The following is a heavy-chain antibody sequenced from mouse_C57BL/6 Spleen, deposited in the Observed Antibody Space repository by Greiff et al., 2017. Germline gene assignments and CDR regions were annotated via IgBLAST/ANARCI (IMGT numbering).Heavy chain of an antibody. D-gene: IGHD1-1*01. J-gene: IGHJ2*01. V-gene: IGHV1-53*01. CDR2: INPSNGGT. CDR3: ARFGYYGSSFDY. Sequence: QVQLKQPGTELVKPGASVKLSCKASGYTFTSYWMHWVKQRPGQGLEWIGNINPSNGGTNYNEKFKSKATLTVAKSSSTAYKLLSSLTSEDSAVYYCARFGYYGSSFDYWGQGTTLTVSS. CDR1: GYTFTSYW.